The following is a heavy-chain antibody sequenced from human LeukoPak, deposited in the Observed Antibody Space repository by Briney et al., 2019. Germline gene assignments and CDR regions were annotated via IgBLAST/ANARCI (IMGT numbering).Heavy chain of an antibody. V-gene: IGHV3-11*04. CDR3: ARTPGMTTVTNSYYNFYIDV. J-gene: IGHJ6*03. CDR1: GFAFSDYY. Sequence: GGSLRLSCAASGFAFSDYYMIWIRQAPGRGLEWVSHVSGSGGNIYYAESVKGRLTISRDNGRNSLFLQMDSLRVDDTAVYYCARTPGMTTVTNSYYNFYIDVWGKGTTVTVSS. CDR2: VSGSGGNI. D-gene: IGHD4-17*01.